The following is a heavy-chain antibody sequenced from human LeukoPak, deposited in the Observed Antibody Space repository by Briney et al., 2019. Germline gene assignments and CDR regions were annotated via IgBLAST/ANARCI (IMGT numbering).Heavy chain of an antibody. V-gene: IGHV3-11*01. CDR3: ARGNRPTSLVKSY. J-gene: IGHJ4*02. Sequence: GGSLRLSCAASGFTFSDYYMSWIRQAPGKGLEWVSYIISSGSTIYYADSVKGRFTISRDNAKSSLYLQMNSLRAEDTAVYYCARGNRPTSLVKSYWGQGTLVTVSS. CDR2: IISSGSTI. CDR1: GFTFSDYY. D-gene: IGHD3-16*01.